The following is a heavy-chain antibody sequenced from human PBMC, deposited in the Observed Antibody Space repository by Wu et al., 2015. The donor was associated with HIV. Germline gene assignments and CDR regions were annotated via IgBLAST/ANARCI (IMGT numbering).Heavy chain of an antibody. CDR2: INPNSGGT. V-gene: IGHV1-2*02. Sequence: QVHLVQFGGEVKKPGSSVKVSCKASGYTFTGYYMHWVRQAPGQGLEWMGWINPNSGGTNYAQKFQGRVTMTRDTSISTAYMELSRLRSDDTAVYYCARDLAGMWFGVNYWGQGTLVTVSS. CDR3: ARDLAGMWFGVNY. J-gene: IGHJ4*02. CDR1: GYTFTGYY. D-gene: IGHD3-10*01.